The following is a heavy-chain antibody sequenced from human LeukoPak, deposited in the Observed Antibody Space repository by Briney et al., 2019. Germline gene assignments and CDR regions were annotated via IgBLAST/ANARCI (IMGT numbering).Heavy chain of an antibody. CDR1: GFTFSSYE. CDR2: ISSDGTK. V-gene: IGHV3-48*03. J-gene: IGHJ3*02. Sequence: GGSLRLSCAAPGFTFSSYEMNWVRQSPGKGLECISYISSDGTKYYADSVKGRFTISRDNAKNSLYLQMNSLRAEDTAVYYCARDPITNVVVQYEHAFDIWGQGTMVTVSS. CDR3: ARDPITNVVVQYEHAFDI. D-gene: IGHD3-22*01.